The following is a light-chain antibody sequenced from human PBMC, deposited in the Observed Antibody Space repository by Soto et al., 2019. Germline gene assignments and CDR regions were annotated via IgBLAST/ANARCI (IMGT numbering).Light chain of an antibody. CDR2: GAS. V-gene: IGKV3-15*01. J-gene: IGKJ4*02. CDR1: QSVSSN. CDR3: QQYNNWPRT. Sequence: EIVMTKSPATLSVSPGERDTLSCRASQSVSSNLAWYQQKPGQAPRLLIYGASTRATGIPARFSGSGSGTEFTLTISSLKHEDFAVYYCQQYNNWPRTFGGGTKVDIK.